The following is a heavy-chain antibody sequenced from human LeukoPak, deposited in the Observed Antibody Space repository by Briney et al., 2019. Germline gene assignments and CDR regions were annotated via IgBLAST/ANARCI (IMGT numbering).Heavy chain of an antibody. CDR2: IFPDDSDT. CDR1: GYGFTSYW. J-gene: IGHJ5*01. Sequence: GESLKISCKGSGYGFTSYWIAWVRQMPGKGLEWTGIIFPDDSDTRYSPSFQGLVTISADKSISTAYLQWNSLKASDTAMYYCARHSDITVADSWGQGTLVTVSS. CDR3: ARHSDITVADS. D-gene: IGHD6-19*01. V-gene: IGHV5-51*01.